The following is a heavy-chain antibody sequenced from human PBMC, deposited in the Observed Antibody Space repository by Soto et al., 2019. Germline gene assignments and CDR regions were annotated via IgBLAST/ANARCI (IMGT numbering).Heavy chain of an antibody. V-gene: IGHV1-3*01. CDR1: GDTFGSNA. CDR2: IIGGSGNT. CDR3: ARGSGSFFPFFDS. Sequence: QVQFVQSGAEVKKPGASVKLSCKASGDTFGSNAMHWVRQAAGQRLEWMGWIIGGSGNTKYSRNFQGRVTITWDTSASTVYIELTSLRSDDTAVYFCARGSGSFFPFFDSWGQGTLVTVSS. D-gene: IGHD1-26*01. J-gene: IGHJ4*02.